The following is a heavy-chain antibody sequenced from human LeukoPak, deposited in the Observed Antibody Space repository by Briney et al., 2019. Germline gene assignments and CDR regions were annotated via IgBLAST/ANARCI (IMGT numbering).Heavy chain of an antibody. J-gene: IGHJ4*02. V-gene: IGHV1-69*05. D-gene: IGHD5-18*01. CDR1: GGTFSSYA. CDR2: IIPIFGTA. CDR3: ARDSGYSYGYAY. Sequence: ASVKVSCKASGGTFSSYAISWVRQAPGQGLEWMGGIIPIFGTANYAQKFQGRVTMTRDMSTSTVYMELSNLRSEDTAVYYCARDSGYSYGYAYWGQGTLVTVSS.